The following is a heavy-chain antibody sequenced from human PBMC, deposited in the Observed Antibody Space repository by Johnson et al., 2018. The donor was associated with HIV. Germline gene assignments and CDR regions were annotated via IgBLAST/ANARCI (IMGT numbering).Heavy chain of an antibody. V-gene: IGHV3-30*03. CDR3: ARDAPGYNPYYAFDI. J-gene: IGHJ3*02. CDR2: ISHDGSNK. CDR1: GFTFGSYG. Sequence: VQLVESGGGVVQPGRSLRLSCAASGFTFGSYGIHWVRQAPGKGLEWVAVISHDGSNKYYADSVKGRFTISRDNSKNTLYLHMNSLKPEDTAVYYCARDAPGYNPYYAFDIWGHGTMVTVSS. D-gene: IGHD5-24*01.